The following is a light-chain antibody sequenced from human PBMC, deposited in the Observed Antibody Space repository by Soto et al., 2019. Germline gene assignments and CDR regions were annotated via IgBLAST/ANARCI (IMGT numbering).Light chain of an antibody. J-gene: IGKJ2*01. V-gene: IGKV3-11*01. CDR1: QSFSTY. Sequence: EIVLTQSPATLSLSPGERATLSCRASQSFSTYLAWYQQKPGQAPRLLIYDASNRATGIPSRFSGSGSGTDFTLTISSREPEDFAIYYCQQRTNWPPEYTFGPGNKLDIK. CDR2: DAS. CDR3: QQRTNWPPEYT.